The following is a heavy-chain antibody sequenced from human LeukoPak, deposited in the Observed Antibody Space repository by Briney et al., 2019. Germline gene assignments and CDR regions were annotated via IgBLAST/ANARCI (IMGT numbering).Heavy chain of an antibody. CDR1: GFTVSSNY. J-gene: IGHJ4*02. D-gene: IGHD3-22*01. Sequence: PGGSLRLSCAASGFTVSSNYMSWVRQAPGKGLEWVSVIYSGGSTYYADSVKGRFTISRDNSKNTLYLQMNSLRAEDTAVYYCARMFGSSGYYELYYFDYWGQGTLVTVSS. CDR3: ARMFGSSGYYELYYFDY. CDR2: IYSGGST. V-gene: IGHV3-53*01.